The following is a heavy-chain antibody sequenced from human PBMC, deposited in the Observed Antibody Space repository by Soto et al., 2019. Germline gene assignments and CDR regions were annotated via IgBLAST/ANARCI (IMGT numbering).Heavy chain of an antibody. CDR3: ASRDVDTTMVGRDY. D-gene: IGHD5-18*01. V-gene: IGHV4-31*03. CDR1: GGSISSGGYY. J-gene: IGHJ4*02. Sequence: QVQLQESGPGLVKPSQTLSLTCTVSGGSISSGGYYWYWIRQHSGKGLEWIGFTYYSGTTYYNPSLKSRVTISVDTSKNQFSLKLRSVTAADTAAYYCASRDVDTTMVGRDYWGQGTLVTVSS. CDR2: TYYSGTT.